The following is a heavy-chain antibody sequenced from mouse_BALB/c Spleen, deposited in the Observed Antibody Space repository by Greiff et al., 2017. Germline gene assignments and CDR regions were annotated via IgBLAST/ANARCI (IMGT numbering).Heavy chain of an antibody. Sequence: EVQLQQSGAELVRSGASVKLSCTASGFNIKDYYMHWVKQRPEQGLEWIGWIDPENGDTEYAPKFQGKATMTADTSSNTAYLQLSSLTSEDTAVYYCNHGEYLDYWGQGTTLTVSS. CDR1: GFNIKDYY. J-gene: IGHJ2*01. CDR2: IDPENGDT. V-gene: IGHV14-4*02. CDR3: NHGEYLDY.